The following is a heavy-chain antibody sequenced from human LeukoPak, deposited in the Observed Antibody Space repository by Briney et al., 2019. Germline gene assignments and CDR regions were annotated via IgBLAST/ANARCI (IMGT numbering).Heavy chain of an antibody. D-gene: IGHD6-13*01. CDR3: ARRRAATGAWYSDL. CDR2: IYYSGST. V-gene: IGHV4-59*08. CDR1: GGSISSYY. J-gene: IGHJ2*01. Sequence: SETLSLTCTVSGGSISSYYWSWIRQPPGKALEWIGYIYYSGSTNYNPSLKSRVTISVDTSKNQFSLKLSSVTAADTAVYYCARRRAATGAWYSDLWGRGTLVTVSS.